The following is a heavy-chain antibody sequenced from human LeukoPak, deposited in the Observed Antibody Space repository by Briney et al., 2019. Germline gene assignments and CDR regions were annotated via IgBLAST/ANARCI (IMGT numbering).Heavy chain of an antibody. CDR1: GGSITSDY. D-gene: IGHD4/OR15-4a*01. Sequence: SETLSLTCTVVGGSITSDYWSWIRQPAGKGLEWIGRIFTSGSTAYNPSLKSRVTMSLDTSKNQFFLKLSSVTAADTAAYFCSRGGANDLWGRGTLVTVSS. CDR3: SRGGANDL. J-gene: IGHJ5*02. V-gene: IGHV4-4*07. CDR2: IFTSGST.